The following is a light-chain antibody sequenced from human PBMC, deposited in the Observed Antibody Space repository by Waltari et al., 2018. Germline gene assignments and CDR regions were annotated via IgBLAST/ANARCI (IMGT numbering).Light chain of an antibody. J-gene: IGKJ1*01. Sequence: DVVMTQSPDSLAVSLGERATINCKSSQSLLYTSNNKNYLAWYQQKPGQPPKILIYWASIRESGGTDRVSGRGSGTDFTLTIGGLQAEDVASYFCLQYLHTPRTFGQGTKVEIK. CDR3: LQYLHTPRT. V-gene: IGKV4-1*01. CDR2: WAS. CDR1: QSLLYTSNNKNY.